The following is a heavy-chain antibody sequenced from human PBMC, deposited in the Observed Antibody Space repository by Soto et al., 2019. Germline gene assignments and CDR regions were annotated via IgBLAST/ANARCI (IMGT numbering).Heavy chain of an antibody. CDR2: IIPIFGTA. J-gene: IGHJ6*02. Sequence: SVKVSCKASGGTFSSYAIGGVRQAPGQGLEWMGGIIPIFGTANYAQKFQGRVTITADESTSTAYMELSSLRSEDTAVYYCARVSGYSYGIAHVFYYYYGMDVWGQGTTVTVSS. D-gene: IGHD5-18*01. CDR1: GGTFSSYA. V-gene: IGHV1-69*13. CDR3: ARVSGYSYGIAHVFYYYYGMDV.